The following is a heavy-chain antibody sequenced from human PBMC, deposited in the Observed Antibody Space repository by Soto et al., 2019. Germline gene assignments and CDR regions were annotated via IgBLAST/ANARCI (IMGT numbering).Heavy chain of an antibody. D-gene: IGHD6-13*01. CDR1: GGSFSGYY. Sequence: SETLSLTCAVYGGSFSGYYWSWIRQPPGKGLEWIGEINHSGSTNYNPSLKSRVTISVDTSKNQFSLKLSSVTAADTAAYYCARKVQQLDPFYFDYWGQGTLVTVSS. J-gene: IGHJ4*02. CDR3: ARKVQQLDPFYFDY. V-gene: IGHV4-34*01. CDR2: INHSGST.